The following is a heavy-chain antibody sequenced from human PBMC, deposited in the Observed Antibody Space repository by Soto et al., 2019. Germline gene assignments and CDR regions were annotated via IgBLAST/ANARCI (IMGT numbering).Heavy chain of an antibody. V-gene: IGHV4-31*03. CDR3: ARGLTDYYDSRTFDY. D-gene: IGHD3-22*01. J-gene: IGHJ4*02. CDR2: IYYSGST. CDR1: GGSISSGGYY. Sequence: QEQLQESGPGLVKPSQTLSLTCTVSGGSISSGGYYWSWIRPHPGKGLEWIGYIYYSGSTYYNPSLKSRVTISVDTSKNQCSLKLSSVTAANTAVYYCARGLTDYYDSRTFDYWGQGTLVTVSS.